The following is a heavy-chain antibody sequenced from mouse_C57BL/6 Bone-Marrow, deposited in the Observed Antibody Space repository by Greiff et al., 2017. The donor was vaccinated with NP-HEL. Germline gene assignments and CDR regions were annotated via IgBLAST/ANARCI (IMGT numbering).Heavy chain of an antibody. J-gene: IGHJ1*03. CDR3: ARDPPYYRWYFDV. CDR2: ISDGGSYT. D-gene: IGHD1-1*01. CDR1: GFTFSSYA. V-gene: IGHV5-4*01. Sequence: EVQGVESGGGLVKPGGSLKLSCAASGFTFSSYAMSWVRQTPEKRLEWVATISDGGSYTYYPDNVKGRFTISRDNAKNNLYLQMSHLKSEDTAMYYCARDPPYYRWYFDVWGTGTTVTVSS.